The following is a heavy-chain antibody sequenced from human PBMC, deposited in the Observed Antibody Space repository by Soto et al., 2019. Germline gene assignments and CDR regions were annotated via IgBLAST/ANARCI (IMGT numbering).Heavy chain of an antibody. Sequence: ASVKVSCKASGYTFTSYAMHWVRQAPGQRLEWMGWIDAGNGNTKYSQKFQGRVTITRDTSASTAYMELSSLRSEDTAVYYCARGYYGSGSYYGRGFFDYWGQGTLVTVSS. CDR1: GYTFTSYA. J-gene: IGHJ4*02. D-gene: IGHD3-10*01. V-gene: IGHV1-3*01. CDR3: ARGYYGSGSYYGRGFFDY. CDR2: IDAGNGNT.